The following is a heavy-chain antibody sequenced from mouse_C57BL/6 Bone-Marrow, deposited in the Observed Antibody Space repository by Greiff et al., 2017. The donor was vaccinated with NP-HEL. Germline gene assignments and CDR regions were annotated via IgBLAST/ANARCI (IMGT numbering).Heavy chain of an antibody. V-gene: IGHV1-82*01. D-gene: IGHD1-1*01. J-gene: IGHJ2*01. CDR2: IYPGDGDT. CDR1: GYAFSSSW. CDR3: ARFPFNYYGSSY. Sequence: VQLQQSGPELVKPGASVKISCKASGYAFSSSWMNWVKQRPGKGLEWIGRIYPGDGDTNYNGKFKGKATLTADKSSSTAYMQLSSLTSEDSAVYFCARFPFNYYGSSYWGQGTTLTVSS.